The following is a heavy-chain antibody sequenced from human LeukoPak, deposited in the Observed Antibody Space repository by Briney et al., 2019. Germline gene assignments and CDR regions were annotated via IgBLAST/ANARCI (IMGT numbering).Heavy chain of an antibody. J-gene: IGHJ6*02. CDR1: GYTFTSYA. D-gene: IGHD2-21*01. CDR3: AREAHTGNYYYYGMDV. CDR2: INAGNGNT. Sequence: ASVKVSCKASGYTFTSYAMHWVRQAPGQRLEWMGWINAGNGNTKYSQKFQGRVTITRDTSASTAYMELSSLRSEDTAVYYCAREAHTGNYYYYGMDVWGQGTTVTVSS. V-gene: IGHV1-3*01.